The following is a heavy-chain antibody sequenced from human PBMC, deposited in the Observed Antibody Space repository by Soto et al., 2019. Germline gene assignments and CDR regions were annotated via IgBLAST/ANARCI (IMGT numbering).Heavy chain of an antibody. J-gene: IGHJ6*02. Sequence: SETLSLTCAVSGGSISSGGYSWSWIRQPPGKGLEWIGYIYHSGSTYYNPSLKSQVTISVDRSKNQFSLKLSSVTAADTAVYYCARGVGTYYDFWSGPYYYYGMDVWGQGTTVTVSS. CDR2: IYHSGST. CDR3: ARGVGTYYDFWSGPYYYYGMDV. CDR1: GGSISSGGYS. D-gene: IGHD3-3*01. V-gene: IGHV4-30-2*01.